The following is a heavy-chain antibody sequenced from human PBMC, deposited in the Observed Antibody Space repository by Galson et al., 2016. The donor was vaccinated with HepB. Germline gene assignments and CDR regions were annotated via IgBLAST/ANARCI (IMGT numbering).Heavy chain of an antibody. CDR2: VNDSGTT. CDR3: ARRHYFDFWNTAYAERNVWFDP. J-gene: IGHJ5*02. Sequence: SETLSLTCAVHGASLSGPYWSWLRQAPGKGLAWIGEVNDSGTTKVSPSLKSRVTMSADTSRNQFSLELRSVNAADTAVYFCARRHYFDFWNTAYAERNVWFDPWGPGVLVTVSS. D-gene: IGHD3-3*01. V-gene: IGHV4-34*01. CDR1: GASLSGPY.